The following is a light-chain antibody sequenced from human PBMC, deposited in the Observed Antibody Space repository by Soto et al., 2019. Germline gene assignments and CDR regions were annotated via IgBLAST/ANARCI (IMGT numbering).Light chain of an antibody. CDR2: DAT. CDR1: QSVRIY. CDR3: QQRSSWPWT. Sequence: EILLTQSPATLSLSPGERATLSCRASQSVRIYLAWYQQKPGQAPRLLICDATARATGIPARFSGSGSETDFTLTISSLEPEDFALYYCQQRSSWPWTFGQGTTVEIK. J-gene: IGKJ1*01. V-gene: IGKV3-11*01.